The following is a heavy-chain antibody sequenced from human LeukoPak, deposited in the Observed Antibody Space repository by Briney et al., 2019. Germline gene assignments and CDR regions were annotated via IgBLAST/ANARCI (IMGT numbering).Heavy chain of an antibody. D-gene: IGHD1-26*01. CDR3: ARVRVGAHGAFDI. J-gene: IGHJ3*02. V-gene: IGHV1-2*02. Sequence: GASVKVSCKASGYTFTDYYMHWVRQAPGQGLEWMGWINPNSGGTNYAQKFQGRVTMTRDTSISTAYMELSRLRPDDTAVYYCARVRVGAHGAFDIWGQGTMVTVSS. CDR2: INPNSGGT. CDR1: GYTFTDYY.